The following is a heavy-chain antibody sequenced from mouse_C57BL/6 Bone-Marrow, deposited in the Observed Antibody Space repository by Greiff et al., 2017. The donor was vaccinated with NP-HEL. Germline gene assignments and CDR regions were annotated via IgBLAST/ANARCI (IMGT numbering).Heavy chain of an antibody. V-gene: IGHV1-72*01. CDR2: IDPNSGGT. J-gene: IGHJ3*01. D-gene: IGHD2-9*01. CDR1: GYTFTSYW. Sequence: QVQLQQPGAELVKPGASVKLSCKASGYTFTSYWMHWVKQRPGRGLEGIGRIDPNSGGTKYNEKFKSKATLTVDKPSSTAYMQLSSLTSEDSAVYYCARRTYYGYWFAYWGQGTLVTVSA. CDR3: ARRTYYGYWFAY.